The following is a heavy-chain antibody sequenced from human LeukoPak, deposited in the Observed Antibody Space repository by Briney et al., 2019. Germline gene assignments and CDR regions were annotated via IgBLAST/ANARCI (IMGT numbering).Heavy chain of an antibody. CDR3: ARSDPGTGVIDY. Sequence: ASVKVSRKASGYTFTGYYMHWVRQAPGQGLEWMGWINPNSGGTNYAQKFQGRVTMTRDTSISTAYMELSRLRSGDTAVYYCARSDPGTGVIDYWGQGTLVTVSS. CDR2: INPNSGGT. V-gene: IGHV1-2*02. D-gene: IGHD2-8*02. CDR1: GYTFTGYY. J-gene: IGHJ4*02.